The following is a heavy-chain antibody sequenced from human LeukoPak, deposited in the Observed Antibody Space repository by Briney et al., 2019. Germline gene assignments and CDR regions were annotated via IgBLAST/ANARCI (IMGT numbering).Heavy chain of an antibody. J-gene: IGHJ4*02. D-gene: IGHD6-13*01. CDR3: GTATTGYSSSWYD. CDR1: GYTFTDYY. V-gene: IGHV1-69-2*01. Sequence: ASVKISCKVSGYTFTDYYMHWVQQAPGKGLEWMGLVDPEDGKTIYAQKFQGRVTITADTSTDTAYMELSSLTSEDTAVYYCGTATTGYSSSWYDWGQGTLVTVSS. CDR2: VDPEDGKT.